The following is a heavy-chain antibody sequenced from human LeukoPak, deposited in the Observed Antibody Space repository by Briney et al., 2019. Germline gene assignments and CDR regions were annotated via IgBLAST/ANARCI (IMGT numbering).Heavy chain of an antibody. Sequence: GAVKESCKASGYTFTGYYMHWVRQAPGQGLEWMGWINPNSGGTNYAQKFQGRVTMTRDTSISTAYMELSRLRSDDTAVYYCARERTLSSCYDYWGQGTLPTLSS. D-gene: IGHD2-15*01. CDR1: GYTFTGYY. CDR3: ARERTLSSCYDY. V-gene: IGHV1-2*02. CDR2: INPNSGGT. J-gene: IGHJ4*02.